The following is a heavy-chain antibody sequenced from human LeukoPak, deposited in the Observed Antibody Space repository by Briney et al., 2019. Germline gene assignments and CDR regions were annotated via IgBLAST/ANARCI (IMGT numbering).Heavy chain of an antibody. Sequence: SETLSLTCTVSGVSISSSSYYWGWVRQPPGKGLEWIGSIYYSGSTYYNPSLKSRVTISVDTSKNQFSLKLSSVTAADTAVYYCARQYYDILTGYYRACWFDPWGQGTLVTVSS. CDR1: GVSISSSSYY. J-gene: IGHJ5*02. CDR2: IYYSGST. D-gene: IGHD3-9*01. CDR3: ARQYYDILTGYYRACWFDP. V-gene: IGHV4-39*01.